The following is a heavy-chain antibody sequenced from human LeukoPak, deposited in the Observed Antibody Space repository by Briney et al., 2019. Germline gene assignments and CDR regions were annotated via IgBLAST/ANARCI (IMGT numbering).Heavy chain of an antibody. D-gene: IGHD2-15*01. CDR2: INPNSGGT. J-gene: IGHJ4*02. CDR3: ARETGYCSGGRCYFIY. V-gene: IGHV1-2*02. Sequence: GASVKVSCKASGYTFTGSYIHWVRRAPGQGLEWMICINPNSGGTSSAQKFQGRVTMTRDTSVSTAYMELSRLRSDDTALYYCARETGYCSGGRCYFIYWGQGTLVTVSS. CDR1: GYTFTGSY.